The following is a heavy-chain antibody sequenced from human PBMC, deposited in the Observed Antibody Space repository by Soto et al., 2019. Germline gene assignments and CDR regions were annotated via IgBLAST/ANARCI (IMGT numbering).Heavy chain of an antibody. V-gene: IGHV4-31*03. Sequence: PSETLSLTCTVSGGSISSGGYYWSWIRQHPGKGLEWIGYIYYSGSTYYNPSLKSRVTISVDTSKNQFPLKLSSVTAADTAVYYCAREKRGYSSSYTNWFDPWGQGTLVTVSS. CDR2: IYYSGST. D-gene: IGHD6-6*01. CDR1: GGSISSGGYY. J-gene: IGHJ5*02. CDR3: AREKRGYSSSYTNWFDP.